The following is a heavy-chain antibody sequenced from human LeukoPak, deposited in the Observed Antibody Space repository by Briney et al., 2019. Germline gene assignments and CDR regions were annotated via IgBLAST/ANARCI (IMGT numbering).Heavy chain of an antibody. CDR1: GGTFISYA. V-gene: IGHV1-69*05. J-gene: IGHJ4*02. CDR2: IIPIFGTA. D-gene: IGHD6-19*01. Sequence: SVKVSCKASGGTFISYAISWVRQAPGQGREWMGGIIPIFGTANYAQKFQGRVTITTDESTSTAYMELSSLRSEDTAVYYCARVAVADSATDYWGQGTLVTVSS. CDR3: ARVAVADSATDY.